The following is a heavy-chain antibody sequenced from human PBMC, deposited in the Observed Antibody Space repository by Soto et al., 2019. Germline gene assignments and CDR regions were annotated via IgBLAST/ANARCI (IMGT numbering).Heavy chain of an antibody. CDR1: GGTFSSYA. D-gene: IGHD2-8*01. J-gene: IGHJ6*02. Sequence: QVQLVQSGAEVKKPGSSVKVSCKASGGTFSSYAISWVRQAPGQGLEWMGGIIPIFGTANYAQKFQGRVTITAAESTSTADMKLSSMRSEDTAVYYCASPPNESGVYYYGMDVWGQGTTVTVSS. V-gene: IGHV1-69*12. CDR2: IIPIFGTA. CDR3: ASPPNESGVYYYGMDV.